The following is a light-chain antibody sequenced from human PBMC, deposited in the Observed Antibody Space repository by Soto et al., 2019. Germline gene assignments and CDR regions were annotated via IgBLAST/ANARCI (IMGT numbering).Light chain of an antibody. V-gene: IGLV1-40*01. J-gene: IGLJ3*02. CDR1: SSNIGAGYD. CDR3: QSYDTNLSAWV. Sequence: QSVLTQPPSVSGAPGQRVTISCTGRSSNIGAGYDVHWYQHLPGTAPKLLIYGNNNRPSGVPDRFSGSKSGTSASLAITGLQAEDEADYYCQSYDTNLSAWVFGGGTKVTVL. CDR2: GNN.